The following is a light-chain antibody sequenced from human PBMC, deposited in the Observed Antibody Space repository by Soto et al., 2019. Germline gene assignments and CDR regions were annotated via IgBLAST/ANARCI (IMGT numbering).Light chain of an antibody. CDR2: EVS. J-gene: IGLJ7*01. CDR3: SSYSSSSTLVI. V-gene: IGLV2-14*01. CDR1: SSDVGGYKY. Sequence: QSVLTQPASVSGSPGQSITISCTGTSSDVGGYKYVSWYQQHPGKAPKLMIYEVSYRPSGVSNRFSGSKSGNTASLIISGLQAEDEADYYCSSYSSSSTLVIFGGGTQLTVL.